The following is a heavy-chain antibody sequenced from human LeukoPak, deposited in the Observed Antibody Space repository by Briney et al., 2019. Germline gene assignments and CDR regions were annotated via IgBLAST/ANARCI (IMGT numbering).Heavy chain of an antibody. CDR1: GGSISSGGYY. J-gene: IGHJ3*02. CDR2: IYYSGST. CDR3: ARDRDYGGRAFDI. Sequence: PSQTLSLTCTVSGGSISSGGYYWSWIRQRPGKGLEWIGYIYYSGSTYYNPSLKSRVTISVDTSKNQFSLKLSSVTAADTAVYYCARDRDYGGRAFDIWGQGTTVTVSS. D-gene: IGHD4-17*01. V-gene: IGHV4-31*03.